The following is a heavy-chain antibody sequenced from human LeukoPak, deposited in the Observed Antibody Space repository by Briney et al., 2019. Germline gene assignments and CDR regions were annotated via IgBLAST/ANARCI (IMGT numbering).Heavy chain of an antibody. V-gene: IGHV5-51*01. CDR2: IYPSDSDT. J-gene: IGHJ4*02. D-gene: IGHD2-15*01. Sequence: GESLKISCKGSGYKFTSYWIGWVRKMPGKGLEWMGIIYPSDSDTTYSPSFQGQVTISADKSISTAYLQWSSLKASDTAMYYCARRDCSGGSCYGGHWGQGTLVTVSS. CDR3: ARRDCSGGSCYGGH. CDR1: GYKFTSYW.